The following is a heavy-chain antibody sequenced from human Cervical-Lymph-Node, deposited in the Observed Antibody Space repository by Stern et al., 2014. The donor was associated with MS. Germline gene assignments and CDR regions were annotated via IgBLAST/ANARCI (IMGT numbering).Heavy chain of an antibody. V-gene: IGHV3-21*06. Sequence: EVQLVESGGGLVQPGGSLRLSCTASGFIFSSYSMTWVRQAPGKGLEWVSLISSTGSQIYYADSVKGRFTISRDNAKNSLYLEMNSLRAEDTAVYYCAREMGLIDFDYYYYGMDVWGQGTTVTVSS. CDR1: GFIFSSYS. CDR2: ISSTGSQI. D-gene: IGHD3-22*01. CDR3: AREMGLIDFDYYYYGMDV. J-gene: IGHJ6*02.